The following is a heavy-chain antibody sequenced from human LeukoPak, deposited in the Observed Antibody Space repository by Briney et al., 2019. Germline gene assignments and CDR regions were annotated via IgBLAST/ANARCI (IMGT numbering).Heavy chain of an antibody. Sequence: PGGSLRLSFPSSGFTFSSYAMHGVRQAPGKGLAWVSAISGSGGSTYYADSVKGRFTISRDNSKNTLYLQMNSLRAEDTAVYYCAVSNPSGSYAGDYWDQGTLVTVSS. CDR2: ISGSGGST. CDR3: AVSNPSGSYAGDY. CDR1: GFTFSSYA. D-gene: IGHD1-26*01. J-gene: IGHJ4*02. V-gene: IGHV3-23*01.